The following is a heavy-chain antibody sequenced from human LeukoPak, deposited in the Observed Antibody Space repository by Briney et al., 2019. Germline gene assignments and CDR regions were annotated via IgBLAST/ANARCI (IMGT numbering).Heavy chain of an antibody. Sequence: PGGSLRLSCAASGFTVRNYAMNWVRQAPGKGLEWVSTIRESSGDTYYEDSVKGRFTISGDISKNTVYLQMFSLRVEDTAVYFCAKRPITGDDKSFDYWGQGTLVTVSS. J-gene: IGHJ4*02. CDR3: AKRPITGDDKSFDY. D-gene: IGHD3-9*01. CDR1: GFTVRNYA. V-gene: IGHV3-23*01. CDR2: IRESSGDT.